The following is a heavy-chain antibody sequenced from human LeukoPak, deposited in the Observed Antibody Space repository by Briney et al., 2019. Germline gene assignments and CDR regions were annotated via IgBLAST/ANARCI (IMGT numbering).Heavy chain of an antibody. V-gene: IGHV4-59*01. CDR1: GGSISSYY. Sequence: PSETLSLTCTVSGGSISSYYWSWIRQPAGKGLEWIGYIYYSGSTNYNPSLKSRVTISVDTSKCQFSLKLSSVTAADTAVYYFARDYYDNSGDAFDIWGQGTMVTVS. J-gene: IGHJ3*02. CDR3: ARDYYDNSGDAFDI. CDR2: IYYSGST. D-gene: IGHD3-22*01.